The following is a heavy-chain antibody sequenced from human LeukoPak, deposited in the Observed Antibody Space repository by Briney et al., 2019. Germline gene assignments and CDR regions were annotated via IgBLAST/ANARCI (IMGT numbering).Heavy chain of an antibody. V-gene: IGHV3-53*01. CDR1: GFTVSSNY. CDR3: ARMTTVTTPSFDY. D-gene: IGHD4-17*01. CDR2: IYTNGST. Sequence: GGSLRLSCAASGFTVSSNYMSWVRQAPGKGLEWVSVIYTNGSTCYTDSVKGRFTISRDNSKNTLYLQINSLRAEDTAVYYCARMTTVTTPSFDYWGQETLVTVSS. J-gene: IGHJ4*02.